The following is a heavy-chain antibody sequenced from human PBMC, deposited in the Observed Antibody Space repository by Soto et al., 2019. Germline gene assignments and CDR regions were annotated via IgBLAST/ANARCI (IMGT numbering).Heavy chain of an antibody. D-gene: IGHD2-15*01. CDR1: GFIFRNYA. CDR2: ISYDERNI. Sequence: QVELVESGGGLVQPGTSLRLSCAASGFIFRNYAMHWVRQAPGKGLEWVADISYDERNIHYPDSVKGRFTISRDNSKNTLFLQMNNLRPEDTAVYYGARDSWGFDCWGQGTLVTVSS. J-gene: IGHJ4*02. CDR3: ARDSWGFDC. V-gene: IGHV3-30*04.